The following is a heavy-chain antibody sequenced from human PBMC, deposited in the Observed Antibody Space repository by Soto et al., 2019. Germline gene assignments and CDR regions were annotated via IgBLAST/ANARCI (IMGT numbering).Heavy chain of an antibody. CDR1: GGSIRSYS. CDR3: AGDFPGRDY. J-gene: IGHJ4*02. CDR2: LYYSGST. Sequence: QVQLQESGPGLVKPSETLSLTCTVSGGSIRSYSWRWIRKPPGKGLEWIGHLYYSGSTNYNPSLTLRVTISLDTSQNKFSLKLTSVTAADTAVYYCAGDFPGRDYWGQGPLVTVSS. V-gene: IGHV4-59*01.